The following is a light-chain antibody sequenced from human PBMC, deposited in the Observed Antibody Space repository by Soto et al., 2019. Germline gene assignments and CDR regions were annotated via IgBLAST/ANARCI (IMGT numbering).Light chain of an antibody. CDR1: QDIRSY. CDR3: QQGYSTQWT. J-gene: IGKJ1*01. CDR2: ATS. V-gene: IGKV1-39*01. Sequence: DIQMTQSPSSLSASVGDRVSITCRASQDIRSYLNWYQQKPGKAPELLIYATSNLQSWVPPRFSASGSGTDFTLTISSLQPEDFATYYCQQGYSTQWTSGQGTKVEIK.